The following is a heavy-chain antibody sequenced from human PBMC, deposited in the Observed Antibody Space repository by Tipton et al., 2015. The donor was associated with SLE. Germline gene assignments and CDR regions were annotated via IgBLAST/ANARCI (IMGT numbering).Heavy chain of an antibody. J-gene: IGHJ6*04. CDR2: INSDGSSP. D-gene: IGHD4-17*01. V-gene: IGHV3-74*01. CDR3: ARDGRGDYPKGVMDV. Sequence: SLRLSCAASGFTFSSSWMHWVRQAPGKGLVWVSRINSDGSSPTYADSVKGRFTISRDNAKNTLYLQMNGLRAEDTAVYYCARDGRGDYPKGVMDVWGKGTTVTVSS. CDR1: GFTFSSSW.